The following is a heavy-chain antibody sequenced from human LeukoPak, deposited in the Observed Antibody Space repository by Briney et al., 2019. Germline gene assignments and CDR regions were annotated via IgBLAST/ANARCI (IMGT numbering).Heavy chain of an antibody. CDR2: ISAYNGNT. CDR3: ARSLGYCSSTSCYGLIFDY. CDR1: GYTFTSYG. D-gene: IGHD2-2*01. J-gene: IGHJ4*02. V-gene: IGHV1-18*01. Sequence: ASVKVSCKASGYTFTSYGIIWVRQAPGQGLEWMGWISAYNGNTNYAQKLQGRVTMTTDTSTSTAYMELRSLRSDDTAVYYCARSLGYCSSTSCYGLIFDYWGQGTLVTVSS.